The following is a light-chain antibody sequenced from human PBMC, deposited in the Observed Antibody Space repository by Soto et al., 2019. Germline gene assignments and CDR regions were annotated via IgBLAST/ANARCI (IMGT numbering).Light chain of an antibody. CDR3: AAWDDSLSGPV. CDR1: SSNIGSNY. Sequence: QSVLTQPPSASGTPGQRVTISCSGSSSNIGSNYVYWYQQLPGTAPKLLIYSNNQRPSGVPDRCSGSKSGTSASLAISGRRSEDEADYYCAAWDDSLSGPVFGGGTKLTVL. V-gene: IGLV1-47*02. CDR2: SNN. J-gene: IGLJ2*01.